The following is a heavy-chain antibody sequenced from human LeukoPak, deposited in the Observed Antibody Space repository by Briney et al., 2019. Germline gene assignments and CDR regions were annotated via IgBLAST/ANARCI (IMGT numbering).Heavy chain of an antibody. CDR2: ISSRSTYI. CDR1: GFTCSSYS. Sequence: GGSLRLSCAASGFTCSSYSMNWVRQAPGKGLEWVSSISSRSTYIYHADSVKGRFTISRDNAKNSLYLQMNSLRAEDTAVYYCAKDSELFLGFGYSGYDHSHFDYWGQGTLVTVSS. CDR3: AKDSELFLGFGYSGYDHSHFDY. D-gene: IGHD5-12*01. V-gene: IGHV3-21*01. J-gene: IGHJ4*02.